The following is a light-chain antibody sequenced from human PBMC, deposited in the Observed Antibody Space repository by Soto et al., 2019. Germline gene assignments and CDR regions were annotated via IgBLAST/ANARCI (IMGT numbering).Light chain of an antibody. Sequence: DIEMSVYLASLSAIIEDRVTITCRASQDIGNFLAWYQQKPGKVPKLLIYAASTLQSGVPSRFSGSGSGTDFTLTISSLQPEDVATYYCQKCKVAPFTFGGGTKVDIK. CDR1: QDIGNF. J-gene: IGKJ4*01. CDR3: QKCKVAPFT. CDR2: AAS. V-gene: IGKV1-27*01.